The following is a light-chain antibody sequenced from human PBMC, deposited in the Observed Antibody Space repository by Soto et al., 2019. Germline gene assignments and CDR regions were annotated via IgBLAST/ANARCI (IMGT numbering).Light chain of an antibody. CDR3: QQYNNRGT. CDR2: GAS. V-gene: IGKV3-15*01. Sequence: EIVMTQSPATLSVSPGERATLSCRASESVSSNLAWYQQKPGQAPRLLMYGASTRATGIPDRFSGSGSGTEFTLTISSLQSEDFAVYYCQQYNNRGTFGQGTKVDIK. J-gene: IGKJ1*01. CDR1: ESVSSN.